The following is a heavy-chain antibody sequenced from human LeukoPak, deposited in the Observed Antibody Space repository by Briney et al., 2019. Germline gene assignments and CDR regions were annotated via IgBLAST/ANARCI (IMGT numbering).Heavy chain of an antibody. D-gene: IGHD6-13*01. CDR2: IYYSGST. J-gene: IGHJ6*02. V-gene: IGHV4-59*01. CDR1: GGSISSYY. CDR3: ARDAGSSSVWDV. Sequence: SSETLSLTCTVSGGSISSYYWSWIRQPPGRGLEWIGYIYYSGSTNHNPSLKSRVTISVDTSKNQFSLKLSSVTAADTAVYYCARDAGSSSVWDVWGQGTTVTVSS.